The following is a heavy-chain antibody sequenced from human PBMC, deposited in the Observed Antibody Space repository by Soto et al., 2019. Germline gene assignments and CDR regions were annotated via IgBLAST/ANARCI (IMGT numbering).Heavy chain of an antibody. V-gene: IGHV3-23*01. Sequence: EVQLLESGGGLVQPGGSLRLSCAASGFTFSSYAMSWVRQAPGKGLEWVSAISGSGGSTYYADSVKGRFTISRDNSKNTLYLQMNSLRAEDTAVYYCAKPGYSSSWYFVEIRPLRAEYFQHWGQGTLVTVSS. D-gene: IGHD6-13*01. CDR1: GFTFSSYA. CDR2: ISGSGGST. J-gene: IGHJ1*01. CDR3: AKPGYSSSWYFVEIRPLRAEYFQH.